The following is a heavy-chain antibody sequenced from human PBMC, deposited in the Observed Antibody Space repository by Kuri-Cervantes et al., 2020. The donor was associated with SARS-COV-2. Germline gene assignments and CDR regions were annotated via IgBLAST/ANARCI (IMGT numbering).Heavy chain of an antibody. CDR3: ARGVGVVPAAVRFFDY. J-gene: IGHJ4*02. D-gene: IGHD2-2*01. CDR1: CVSISSYY. Sequence: ESLKISCTVSCVSISSYYCSWIRQPPGKGLEWIVYIYYSGSTNYNPTLKSRVTISVDTSKNQFSLKLSSVTAADPAAYYCARGVGVVPAAVRFFDYWGQGTLVTVSS. CDR2: IYYSGST. V-gene: IGHV4-59*01.